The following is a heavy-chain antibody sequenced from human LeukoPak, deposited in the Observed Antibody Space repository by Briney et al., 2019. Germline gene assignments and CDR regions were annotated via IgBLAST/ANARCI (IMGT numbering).Heavy chain of an antibody. D-gene: IGHD1-20*01. J-gene: IGHJ4*02. CDR2: ISGSGGST. V-gene: IGHV3-23*01. CDR1: GFTFSSYA. Sequence: GGALRLSCAASGFTFSSYAMSWVRQAPGKGLEWVSAISGSGGSTYYADSVKGRFTISRDNSKNTLYLQMNSLRAEDTAIYYCTRDFYDLTGQDWGQGTLVTVSS. CDR3: TRDFYDLTGQD.